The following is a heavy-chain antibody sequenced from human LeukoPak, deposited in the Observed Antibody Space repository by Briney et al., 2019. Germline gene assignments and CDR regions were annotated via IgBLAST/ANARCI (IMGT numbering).Heavy chain of an antibody. CDR3: ARDSYYYESGGFAF. V-gene: IGHV3-21*01. Sequence: PGGSLRLSCAGSGFTFSDYTMNWVRQAPGKGLEWGSSISSSSSYIYYADSVKGRLTISRDNAKNSLYLQMNSLRAEDTAVYYCARDSYYYESGGFAFWGQGTPVTVSS. D-gene: IGHD3-22*01. CDR1: GFTFSDYT. J-gene: IGHJ4*02. CDR2: ISSSSSYI.